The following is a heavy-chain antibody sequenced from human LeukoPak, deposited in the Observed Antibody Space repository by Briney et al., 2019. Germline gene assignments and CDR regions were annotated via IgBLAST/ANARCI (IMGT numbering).Heavy chain of an antibody. Sequence: GGSLRLSCAASGFTFSTSDMHWVRQATGRGLEWVSAIGPTGDTYYPGSVKGRFTISRENARNSLYLQMNSLRAGDTAVYYCARAVPMARGVNYYDYWGQGTLVTVSS. CDR1: GFTFSTSD. D-gene: IGHD3-10*01. CDR2: IGPTGDT. J-gene: IGHJ4*02. CDR3: ARAVPMARGVNYYDY. V-gene: IGHV3-13*01.